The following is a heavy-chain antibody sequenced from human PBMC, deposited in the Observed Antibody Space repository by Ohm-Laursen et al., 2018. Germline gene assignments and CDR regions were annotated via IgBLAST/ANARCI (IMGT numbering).Heavy chain of an antibody. D-gene: IGHD2-2*01. CDR2: IYYSGST. Sequence: TLSLTCTVSGGSISSGGYYWSWIRQHPGKGLEWIGYIYYSGSTYYNPSLKSRVTISVDTSKNQFSLKLSSVTAADTAVYYCANLNCSSTSCYDYWCQGTLVTVSS. J-gene: IGHJ4*02. V-gene: IGHV4-31*03. CDR1: GGSISSGGYY. CDR3: ANLNCSSTSCYDY.